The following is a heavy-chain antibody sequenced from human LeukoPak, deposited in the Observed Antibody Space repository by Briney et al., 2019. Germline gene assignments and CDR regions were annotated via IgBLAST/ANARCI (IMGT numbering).Heavy chain of an antibody. CDR1: GGSISSSSYY. J-gene: IGHJ4*02. CDR3: ARQPPIFGVVIPPDFDY. D-gene: IGHD3-3*01. V-gene: IGHV4-39*01. Sequence: PSETLSLTCTVSGGSISSSSYYWGWIRQPPGKGLEWIGSIYYSGSTYYNPSLKSRVTMSVDTSKDQFSLKLSSVTAADAAVYYCARQPPIFGVVIPPDFDYWGQGTLVTVSS. CDR2: IYYSGST.